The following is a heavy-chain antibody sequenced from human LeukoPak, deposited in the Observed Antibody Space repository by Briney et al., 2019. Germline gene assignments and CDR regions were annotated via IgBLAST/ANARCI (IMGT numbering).Heavy chain of an antibody. Sequence: SETLSLTCIVSGGSTSTSASYWGWIRQPPGEGLQWIGSIYYSGNTYYNSSLKSRVTISVDTSTSQFSLRLSSVTAADTAVYYCARQAALTHSHFDYWGQGTLVTVSS. D-gene: IGHD2-15*01. CDR3: ARQAALTHSHFDY. CDR1: GGSTSTSASY. V-gene: IGHV4-39*01. CDR2: IYYSGNT. J-gene: IGHJ4*02.